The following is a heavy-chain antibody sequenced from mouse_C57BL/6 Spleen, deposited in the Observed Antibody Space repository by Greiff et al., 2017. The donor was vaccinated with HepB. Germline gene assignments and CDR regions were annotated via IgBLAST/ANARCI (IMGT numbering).Heavy chain of an antibody. CDR1: GFNIKDDY. V-gene: IGHV14-4*01. Sequence: VHVKQSGAELVRPGASVKLSCTASGFNIKDDYMHWVKQRPEQGLEWIGWIDPENGDTEYASKFQGKATITADTSSNTAYLQLSSLTSEDTAVYYCTTWPGDYDYDEYYFDYWGQGTTLTVSS. CDR2: IDPENGDT. D-gene: IGHD2-4*01. J-gene: IGHJ2*01. CDR3: TTWPGDYDYDEYYFDY.